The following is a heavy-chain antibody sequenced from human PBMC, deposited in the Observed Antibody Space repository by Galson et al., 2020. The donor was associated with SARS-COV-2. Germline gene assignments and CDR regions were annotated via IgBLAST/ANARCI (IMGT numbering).Heavy chain of an antibody. Sequence: KVSCRGSGYSFSTYYITWVRQMPGEGLEWMGRINPGSSYTDYNPSFQCHVTISADKSVNTAYLQWNTLRASDTAMYYCTRRVSFCGGDCHADWGQGTQVTVSS. V-gene: IGHV5-10-1*01. CDR1: GYSFSTYY. CDR3: TRRVSFCGGDCHAD. J-gene: IGHJ4*02. D-gene: IGHD2-21*01. CDR2: INPGSSYT.